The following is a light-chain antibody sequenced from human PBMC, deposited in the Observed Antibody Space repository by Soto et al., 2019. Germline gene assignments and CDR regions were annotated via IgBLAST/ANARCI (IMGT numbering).Light chain of an antibody. CDR1: QSVGNSF. CDR3: QQYGSSPPIT. V-gene: IGKV3-20*01. Sequence: EVVLTQSPGTLSLSPGGRATLSCRASQSVGNSFVAWCQQKPGQPPRLLIYDTSKRATGIPDRFSGSGSGTDFTLTISRLEPEDFAVYYCQQYGSSPPITFGQGTRLEI. J-gene: IGKJ5*01. CDR2: DTS.